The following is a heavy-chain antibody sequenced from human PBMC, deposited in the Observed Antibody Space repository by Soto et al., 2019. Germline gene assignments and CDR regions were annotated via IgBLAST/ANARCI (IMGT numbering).Heavy chain of an antibody. D-gene: IGHD4-17*01. CDR1: GFTFSSYA. CDR2: ISGSGGST. J-gene: IGHJ3*02. CDR3: AKSWTTVGTRSDAFDI. V-gene: IGHV3-23*01. Sequence: GGSLRLSCAASGFTFSSYAMSWVRQAPGKGLEWVSVISGSGGSTYYADSVKGRSTISRDNSKNTLYLQMNSLRAEDTAVYYCAKSWTTVGTRSDAFDIWGQGPMVTVSS.